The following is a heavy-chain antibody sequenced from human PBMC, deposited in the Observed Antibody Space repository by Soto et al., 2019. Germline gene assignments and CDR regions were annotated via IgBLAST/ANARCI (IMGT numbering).Heavy chain of an antibody. CDR2: IYYSGST. D-gene: IGHD3-10*01. CDR3: ARDQGYYYGSSLYFDY. CDR1: GGSISSSSYY. Sequence: SETLSLTCTVSGGSISSSSYYWGWIRQPPGKGLEWIGSIYYSGSTYYNPSLKSRVTISVDTSKNQFSLKLSSVTAADTAVYYCARDQGYYYGSSLYFDYWGQGTLVTVSS. J-gene: IGHJ4*02. V-gene: IGHV4-39*07.